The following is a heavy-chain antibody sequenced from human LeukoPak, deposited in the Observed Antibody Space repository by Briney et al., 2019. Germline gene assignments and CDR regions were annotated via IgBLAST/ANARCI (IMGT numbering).Heavy chain of an antibody. CDR1: GFTFSSYW. J-gene: IGHJ3*01. V-gene: IGHV3-74*01. CDR2: IDPDASAS. CDR3: AGVRAGGNRAFDV. D-gene: IGHD4-23*01. Sequence: GGSLRLSCAASGFTFSSYWMHWVRQVPGEGLVWVSRIDPDASASTYADSMKGRFTISRDNAKNTLWLQMNSLRADDTAVYYCAGVRAGGNRAFDVWGQGTVVAVSS.